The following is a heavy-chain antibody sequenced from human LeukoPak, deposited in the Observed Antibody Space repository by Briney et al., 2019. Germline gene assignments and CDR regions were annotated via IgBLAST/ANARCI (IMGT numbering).Heavy chain of an antibody. CDR3: ARAGGISHYMDV. Sequence: GASVKVSCKASGGTFSSYAISWVRQAPGQGLEWMGRIVPILGIANYAQKFQGRVTITADESTSTAYMGLSSLRSEDTAVYYCARAGGISHYMDVWGKGTTVTVSS. CDR1: GGTFSSYA. V-gene: IGHV1-69*04. CDR2: IVPILGIA. D-gene: IGHD3-16*01. J-gene: IGHJ6*03.